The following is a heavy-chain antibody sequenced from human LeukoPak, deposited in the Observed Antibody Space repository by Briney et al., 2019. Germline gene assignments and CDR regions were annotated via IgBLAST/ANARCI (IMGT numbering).Heavy chain of an antibody. CDR1: GSTFSSYW. J-gene: IGHJ4*02. CDR2: IASDGSST. V-gene: IGHV3-74*01. Sequence: GGSLRLSCAASGSTFSSYWMNWVRQAPGKGLVWVSRIASDGSSTTYADSVKGRFTISRDNGKNSLYLQMNSLRDEDTAVYYCASSKGPLDYWGQGILVTVST. CDR3: ASSKGPLDY.